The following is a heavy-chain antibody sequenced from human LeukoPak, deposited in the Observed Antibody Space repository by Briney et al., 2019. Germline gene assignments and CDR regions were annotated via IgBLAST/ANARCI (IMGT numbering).Heavy chain of an antibody. J-gene: IGHJ5*02. CDR3: ARNATVIRALRFLERGGWFDP. D-gene: IGHD3-3*01. CDR2: ISHTGST. V-gene: IGHV4-38-2*01. Sequence: PSETLSLTCDVSGYSIRSDSYWGWVRQPPGKGLEWIASISHTGSTYHNPSLKSRVTMSVDTSKNQFSLNLSSVTAADTAVYYCARNATVIRALRFLERGGWFDPWGQGTLVTVSS. CDR1: GYSIRSDSY.